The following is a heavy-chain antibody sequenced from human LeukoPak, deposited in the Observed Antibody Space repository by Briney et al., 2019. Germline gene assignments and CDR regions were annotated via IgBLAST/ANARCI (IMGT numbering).Heavy chain of an antibody. CDR3: AGVWTTVVTPSDY. Sequence: GGSLRLSCAASGFTFSSYGMHWVRQAPGKGLEWVAVISYDGSIKYYADSVKGRFTISRDNSKNTLYLQMNSLRAEDTAVYYCAGVWTTVVTPSDYWGQGTLVTVSS. D-gene: IGHD4-23*01. CDR2: ISYDGSIK. CDR1: GFTFSSYG. J-gene: IGHJ4*02. V-gene: IGHV3-30*03.